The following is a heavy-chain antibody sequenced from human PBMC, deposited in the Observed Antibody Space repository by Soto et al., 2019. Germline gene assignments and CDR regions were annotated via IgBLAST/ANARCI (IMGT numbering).Heavy chain of an antibody. D-gene: IGHD6-19*01. CDR1: GFTFSSYG. CDR2: IWYDGSNK. CDR3: ARDLEDWTGIAVAGADY. V-gene: IGHV3-33*01. Sequence: GGSLRLSCAASGFTFSSYGMHWVRQAPGKGLEWVAVIWYDGSNKYYADSVKGRFTISRDNSKNTLYLQMNSLRAEDTAVYYCARDLEDWTGIAVAGADYWGQGTLVTVSS. J-gene: IGHJ4*02.